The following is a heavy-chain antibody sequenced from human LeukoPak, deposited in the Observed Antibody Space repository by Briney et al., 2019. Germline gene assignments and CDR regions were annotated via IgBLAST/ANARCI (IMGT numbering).Heavy chain of an antibody. Sequence: GRSLRLSCAASGFTFSSYAMHWVRQAPGKGLEWVAVISYDGSNKYYADSVKGRFTISRDNSKNTLYLQVNSLRAEDTAVYYCARPTYSSSWPNYFDYWGQGTLVTVSS. J-gene: IGHJ4*02. D-gene: IGHD6-13*01. V-gene: IGHV3-30-3*01. CDR3: ARPTYSSSWPNYFDY. CDR1: GFTFSSYA. CDR2: ISYDGSNK.